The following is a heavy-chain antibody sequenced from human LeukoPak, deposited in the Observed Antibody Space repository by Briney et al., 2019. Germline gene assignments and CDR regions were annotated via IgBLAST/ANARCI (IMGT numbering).Heavy chain of an antibody. CDR2: ISSSSSYI. D-gene: IGHD6-13*01. J-gene: IGHJ4*02. Sequence: GGSLRLSCAASGFTFSSYSMNWVRQALGKGLEWVSSISSSSSYIYYADSVKGRFTISRDNAKNSLYLQMNSLRAEDTAVYYCARVKAAAGAQPYFDYWSQGTLVTVSS. CDR1: GFTFSSYS. CDR3: ARVKAAAGAQPYFDY. V-gene: IGHV3-21*01.